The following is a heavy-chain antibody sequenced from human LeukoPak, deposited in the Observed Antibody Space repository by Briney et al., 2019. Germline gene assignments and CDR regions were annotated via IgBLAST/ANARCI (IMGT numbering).Heavy chain of an antibody. CDR3: ARDVAWVVPAAIDY. CDR1: GYTFTSYG. D-gene: IGHD2-2*01. CDR2: ISAYNGNT. Sequence: GASVKVSCKASGYTFTSYGISWVRQAPGQGLEWMGWISAYNGNTNDAQKLQGRVTMTTYTATSTAYMELRSLRPDDTAVYYCARDVAWVVPAAIDYWGQGTLATVSS. J-gene: IGHJ4*02. V-gene: IGHV1-18*01.